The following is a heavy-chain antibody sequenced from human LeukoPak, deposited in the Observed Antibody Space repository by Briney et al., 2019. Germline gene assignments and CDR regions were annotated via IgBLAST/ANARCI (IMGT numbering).Heavy chain of an antibody. CDR3: AREPSYCSSTSCYSYYVDV. Sequence: GASVKVSCKASGYTFTGYYMHWVRQAPGQGLEWMGWINPNSGGTNYAQKFQGRVTMTRDTSISTAYMELSRLRSDDTAVYYCAREPSYCSSTSCYSYYVDVWGKGTTVTVSS. CDR2: INPNSGGT. CDR1: GYTFTGYY. V-gene: IGHV1-2*02. J-gene: IGHJ6*03. D-gene: IGHD2-2*01.